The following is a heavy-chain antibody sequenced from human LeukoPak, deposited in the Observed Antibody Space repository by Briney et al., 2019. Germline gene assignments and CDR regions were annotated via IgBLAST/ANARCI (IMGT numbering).Heavy chain of an antibody. D-gene: IGHD6-6*01. CDR3: ARDIEAARPRGSFDY. CDR1: GYTFTGYY. V-gene: IGHV1-2*02. CDR2: INPNSGGT. Sequence: ASVKVSCKASGYTFTGYYMHWVRQAPGQGLEWMGWINPNSGGTNYAQKFQGRVTMTRDTSISTAYMELSRLRSDDTAVYYCARDIEAARPRGSFDYWGQGTLVTVSS. J-gene: IGHJ4*02.